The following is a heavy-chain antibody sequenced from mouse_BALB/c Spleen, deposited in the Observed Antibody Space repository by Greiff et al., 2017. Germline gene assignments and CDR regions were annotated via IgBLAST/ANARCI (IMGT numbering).Heavy chain of an antibody. CDR1: GFNIKDYY. D-gene: IGHD1-1*01. V-gene: IGHV14-1*02. J-gene: IGHJ3*01. CDR3: ARPYYYGSSPFAY. CDR2: IDPENGNT. Sequence: VQLQQSGAELVRPGALVKLSCKASGFNIKDYYMDWVKQRPEQGLEWIGWIDPENGNTIYDPKFQGKASITADTSSNTAYLQLSSLTSEDTAVYYCARPYYYGSSPFAYWGQGTLVTVSA.